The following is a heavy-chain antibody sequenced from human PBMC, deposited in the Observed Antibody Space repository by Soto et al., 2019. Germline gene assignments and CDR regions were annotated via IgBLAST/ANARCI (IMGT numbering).Heavy chain of an antibody. CDR3: AKDHTIFGVVIPFDY. V-gene: IGHV3-23*01. CDR2: ISGSGGST. D-gene: IGHD3-3*01. J-gene: IGHJ4*02. Sequence: PGGSLRLSCAASGFTFSSYAMSWVRQAPGKGLEWVSAISGSGGSTYYADSVKGRFTISRDNSKNTLYLQMNSLRAEDTAVYYCAKDHTIFGVVIPFDYWGQGTLVTVSS. CDR1: GFTFSSYA.